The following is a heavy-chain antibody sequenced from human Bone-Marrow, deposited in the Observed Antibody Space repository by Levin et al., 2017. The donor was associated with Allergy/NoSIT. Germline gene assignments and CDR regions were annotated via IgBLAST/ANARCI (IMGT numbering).Heavy chain of an antibody. CDR2: ISAHIGNT. Sequence: ASVKVSCKASGFSFINYGITWVRQAPGQGLEWMGWISAHIGNTNYAQKLQGRVTMTTDTSRSTAYMELRSLRSDDTAVYYCARHYSSQSNWLDSWGQGTLVTVSS. CDR1: GFSFINYG. J-gene: IGHJ5*01. D-gene: IGHD6-13*01. V-gene: IGHV1-18*01. CDR3: ARHYSSQSNWLDS.